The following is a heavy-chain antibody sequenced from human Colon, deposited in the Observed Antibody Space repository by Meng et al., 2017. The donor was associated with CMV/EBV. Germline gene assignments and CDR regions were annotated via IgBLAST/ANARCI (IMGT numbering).Heavy chain of an antibody. CDR1: GFTFSSYA. CDR3: AREGAYDSSGYYVWLDGMDV. CDR2: ISYDGSNK. D-gene: IGHD3-22*01. Sequence: GESLKISCAASGFTFSSYAMHWVRQAPGKGLEWVAVISYDGSNKYYADSVKGRFTISRDNSKNTLYLQMNSLRAEDTAVYYCAREGAYDSSGYYVWLDGMDVWGQGTTVTVSS. J-gene: IGHJ6*02. V-gene: IGHV3-30-3*01.